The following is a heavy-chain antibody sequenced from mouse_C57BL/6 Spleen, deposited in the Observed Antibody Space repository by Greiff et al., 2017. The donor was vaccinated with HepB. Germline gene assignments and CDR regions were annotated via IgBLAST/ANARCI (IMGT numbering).Heavy chain of an antibody. CDR2: ISYDGSN. J-gene: IGHJ4*01. D-gene: IGHD2-4*01. V-gene: IGHV3-6*01. CDR1: GYSITSGYY. CDR3: ARGDYDGAMDY. Sequence: EVQRVESGPGLVKPSQSLSLTCSVTGYSITSGYYWNWIRQFPGNKLEWMGYISYDGSNNYNPSLKNRISITRDTSKNQFFLKLNSVTTEDTATYYCARGDYDGAMDYWGQGTSVTVSS.